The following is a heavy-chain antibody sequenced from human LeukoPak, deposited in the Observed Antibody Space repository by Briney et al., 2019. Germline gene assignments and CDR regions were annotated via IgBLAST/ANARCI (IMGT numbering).Heavy chain of an antibody. CDR1: GGTFSSYA. CDR2: IIPIFGKS. Sequence: SVKVSCKASGGTFSSYAINWVRQAPGQGLEWMGGIIPIFGKSNYAQKFQGRVTITAVESMSTAYMELSSLRSEDTAVYYCARGWLAETTVVTPYNYWGQGSLVTVSS. D-gene: IGHD4-23*01. CDR3: ARGWLAETTVVTPYNY. V-gene: IGHV1-69*13. J-gene: IGHJ4*02.